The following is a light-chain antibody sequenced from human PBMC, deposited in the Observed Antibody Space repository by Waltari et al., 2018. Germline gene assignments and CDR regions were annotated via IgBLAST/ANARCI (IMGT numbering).Light chain of an antibody. CDR3: YSYAGGSV. CDR2: EVS. Sequence: QSALTQPASVSGSPGQSITISCPGSSSDVGSSNLFSWYLQHPGKAPKLIIYEVSKRPSGVSNRFSGSKSGNTASLTISGLQAEDEADYYCYSYAGGSVFGTGTKVTVL. CDR1: SSDVGSSNL. V-gene: IGLV2-23*02. J-gene: IGLJ1*01.